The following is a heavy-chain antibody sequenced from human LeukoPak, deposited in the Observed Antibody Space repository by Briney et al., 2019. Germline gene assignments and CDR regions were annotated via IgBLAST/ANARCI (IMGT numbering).Heavy chain of an antibody. J-gene: IGHJ4*02. V-gene: IGHV4-34*01. CDR3: ARGCYSSFDY. D-gene: IGHD5-18*01. CDR2: ISQNGST. CDR1: GGSFSDYY. Sequence: SETLSLTCAVYGGSFSDYYWSWIRQPPGKGLEWIGDISQNGSTNYNPSFKSRLTVSIDPSKNQFSLQLNSVTPEDTAVYYCARGCYSSFDYWDQGTLVTVSS.